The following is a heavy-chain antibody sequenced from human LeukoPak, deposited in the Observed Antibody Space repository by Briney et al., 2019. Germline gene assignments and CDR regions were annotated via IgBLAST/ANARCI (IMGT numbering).Heavy chain of an antibody. CDR3: ATDSGDTSGYTFDY. V-gene: IGHV3-43*01. CDR2: IDGDGGTT. D-gene: IGHD3-22*01. J-gene: IGHJ4*02. CDR1: GFIFTDYT. Sequence: GGSLRLSCAASGFIFTDYTMHWVRQPPGKGLEWVSLIDGDGGTTYYADSVKGRFTISRDNSKKSLYLQMNSLRTEDTALYYCATDSGDTSGYTFDYWGQGTLVTVSS.